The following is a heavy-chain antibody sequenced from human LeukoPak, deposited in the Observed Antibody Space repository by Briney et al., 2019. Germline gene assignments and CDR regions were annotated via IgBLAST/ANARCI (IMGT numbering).Heavy chain of an antibody. CDR3: ARGLKKWELLSPFDY. CDR2: LWYDGSNK. Sequence: PGRSLRLSCAASGFTFSSYGMHWVRQAPGKGLEWVAVLWYDGSNKYYADSVKGRFTISRDNSKNTLYLQMNSLRAEDTAVYYCARGLKKWELLSPFDYWGQGTLITVSS. D-gene: IGHD1-26*01. CDR1: GFTFSSYG. V-gene: IGHV3-33*01. J-gene: IGHJ4*02.